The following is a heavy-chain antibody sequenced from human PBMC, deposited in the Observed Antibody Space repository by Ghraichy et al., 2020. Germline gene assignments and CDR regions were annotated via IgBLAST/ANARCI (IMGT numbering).Heavy chain of an antibody. CDR2: ISGSGGST. Sequence: GESLNISCAASGFTFSSYAMSWVRQAPGKGLEWVSAISGSGGSTYYADSVKGRFTISRDNSKNTLYLQMNSLRAEDTAVYYCAKDLRLLPLFCLDYWGQGTLVTVSS. CDR1: GFTFSSYA. J-gene: IGHJ4*02. CDR3: AKDLRLLPLFCLDY. V-gene: IGHV3-23*01. D-gene: IGHD1-26*01.